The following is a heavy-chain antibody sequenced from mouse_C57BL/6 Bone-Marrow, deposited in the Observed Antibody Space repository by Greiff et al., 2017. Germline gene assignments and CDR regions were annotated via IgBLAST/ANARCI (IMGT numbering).Heavy chain of an antibody. V-gene: IGHV1-55*01. CDR2: IYPTSGRT. CDR3: AISGPLGRSGDY. Sequence: QVQLQQPGAELVQPGASVKMSCKASGYTFTSYWITWVKQRPGQGLEWIGDIYPTSGRTNYNEKFKSKAILTVDTSSNTAYMQLSSLTSEDSAVFDCAISGPLGRSGDYGGQGTALTVSS. D-gene: IGHD4-1*01. J-gene: IGHJ2*01. CDR1: GYTFTSYW.